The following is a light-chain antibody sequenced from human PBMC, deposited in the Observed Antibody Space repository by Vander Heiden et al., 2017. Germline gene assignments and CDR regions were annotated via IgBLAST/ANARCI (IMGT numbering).Light chain of an antibody. CDR3: QKYNSAPLT. CDR2: AAS. CDR1: QGISKY. Sequence: DIQMTKSPSSPSASVGDRVTITCRASQGISKYLAWYQQKPEKVPKLLIYAASTLQSGVPSRFSGSGSGTDFTLTISSLQPEDVATYYCQKYNSAPLTFGPGTKVDIK. J-gene: IGKJ3*01. V-gene: IGKV1-27*01.